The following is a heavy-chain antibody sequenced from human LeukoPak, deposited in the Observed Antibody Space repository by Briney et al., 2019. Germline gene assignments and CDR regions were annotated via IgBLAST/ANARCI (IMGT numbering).Heavy chain of an antibody. CDR1: GFTFDDYA. D-gene: IGHD3-22*01. V-gene: IGHV3-9*01. Sequence: PGRSLRLSCAASGFTFDDYAMHWVRQAPGKGLEWVSGLSWNGGTIGYADSVKGRFSISRDNSKNTLYLQMNSLRAEDTAVYYCARDRDYYDSSGYWGYFDYWGQGTLVTVSS. CDR2: LSWNGGTI. J-gene: IGHJ4*02. CDR3: ARDRDYYDSSGYWGYFDY.